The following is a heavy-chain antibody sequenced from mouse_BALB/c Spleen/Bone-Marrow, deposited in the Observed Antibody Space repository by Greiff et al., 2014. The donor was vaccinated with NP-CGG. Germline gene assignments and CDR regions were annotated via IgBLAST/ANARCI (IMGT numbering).Heavy chain of an antibody. Sequence: VQLVESGPELVKPGASVKMSCKASGYTFTDYVISWVKQRTGQGLEWIGEIDPGRGSSFYNEKFKAKATPTADKFANTAYMQLSSLTSEDSAVYFCARDGSFAAMDYWGQGTSLTVSS. J-gene: IGHJ4*01. V-gene: IGHV1-77*01. CDR3: ARDGSFAAMDY. CDR1: GYTFTDYV. CDR2: IDPGRGSS. D-gene: IGHD1-1*02.